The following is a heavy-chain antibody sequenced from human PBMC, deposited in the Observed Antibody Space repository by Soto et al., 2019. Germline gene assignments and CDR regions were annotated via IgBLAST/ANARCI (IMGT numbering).Heavy chain of an antibody. CDR2: IIPIFGTA. Sequence: SVKVSCKASGGTFSSYAISWVRQAPGQGLEWMGGIIPIFGTANYAQKFQGRVTITADESTSTAYMELSSLRSEDTAVYYCARYGSGSSSRSYYCMDVWGQGTTVTVSS. CDR1: GGTFSSYA. D-gene: IGHD3-10*01. V-gene: IGHV1-69*13. CDR3: ARYGSGSSSRSYYCMDV. J-gene: IGHJ6*02.